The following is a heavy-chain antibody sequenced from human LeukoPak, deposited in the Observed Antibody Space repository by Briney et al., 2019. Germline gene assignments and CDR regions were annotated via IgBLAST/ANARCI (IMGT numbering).Heavy chain of an antibody. V-gene: IGHV1-46*01. J-gene: IGHJ4*02. D-gene: IGHD2-8*01. CDR2: INPSGGST. CDR1: GYTFTSYY. Sequence: GASVKVSCKASGYTFTSYYMHWVRQAPGQELEWMGIINPSGGSTSYAQKFQGRVTMTRDTSTSTVYMELSSLRSEDTAVYYCAREHMLYYFDYWGQGTLVTVSS. CDR3: AREHMLYYFDY.